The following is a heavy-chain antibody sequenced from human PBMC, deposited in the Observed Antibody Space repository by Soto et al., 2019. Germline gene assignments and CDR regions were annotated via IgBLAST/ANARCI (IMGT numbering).Heavy chain of an antibody. CDR2: ISSSSSTI. V-gene: IGHV3-48*01. CDR1: GLTFSSYS. Sequence: GGSLRLSCAASGLTFSSYSMNWFRQAPGKGLEWVSYISSSSSTIYYADSVKGRFTISRDNAKNSLYLQMNSLRAEDTAVYYCAREAQIVGATNWFDPWCQGTLVTVSS. D-gene: IGHD1-26*01. J-gene: IGHJ5*02. CDR3: AREAQIVGATNWFDP.